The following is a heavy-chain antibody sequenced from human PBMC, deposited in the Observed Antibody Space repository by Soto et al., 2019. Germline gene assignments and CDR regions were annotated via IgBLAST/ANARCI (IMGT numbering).Heavy chain of an antibody. CDR2: INHSGST. V-gene: IGHV4-34*01. CDR3: ERVKTTGLFDY. D-gene: IGHD1-7*01. CDR1: GGSFSGYY. J-gene: IGHJ4*02. Sequence: SETLSLTCAVYGGSFSGYYWTWIRQPPGTGLEWIGEINHSGSTNYNPSLKSRVTISVDTSKNQFSLKLTSVTAADTAVYYCERVKTTGLFDYWGQGMLVTV.